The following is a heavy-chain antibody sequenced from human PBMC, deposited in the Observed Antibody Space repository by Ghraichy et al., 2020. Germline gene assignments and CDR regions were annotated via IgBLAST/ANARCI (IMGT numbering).Heavy chain of an antibody. Sequence: SVKVSCKTSGCTFSSYAIRWVRQAPGQGLEWMGMINPIFGTANYAQKFQGRVTMTADESTSTSYMELSSLRSEDTAVYYCARASRPYYYDSGSYYYYYYGMDVWGQGTTVTVSS. D-gene: IGHD3-10*01. CDR1: GCTFSSYA. J-gene: IGHJ6*02. V-gene: IGHV1-69*13. CDR2: INPIFGTA. CDR3: ARASRPYYYDSGSYYYYYYGMDV.